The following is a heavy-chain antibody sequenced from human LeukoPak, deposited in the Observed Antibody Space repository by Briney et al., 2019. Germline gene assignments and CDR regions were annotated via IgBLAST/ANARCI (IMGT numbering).Heavy chain of an antibody. CDR2: LNLAGGST. Sequence: ASVKVSCKASGYTFTSYYYIHWVRQAPGQGLEWIGILNLAGGSTSYAQKFQGRVTVTRDTSTSTVYMELSSLRSEDTAVYYCARGDAQEVTLDYWGQGTLVTVSS. D-gene: IGHD2-21*02. CDR1: GYTFTSYY. J-gene: IGHJ4*02. V-gene: IGHV1-46*01. CDR3: ARGDAQEVTLDY.